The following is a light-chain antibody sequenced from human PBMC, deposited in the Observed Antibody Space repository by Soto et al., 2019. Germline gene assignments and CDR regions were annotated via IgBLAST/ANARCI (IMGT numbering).Light chain of an antibody. CDR1: QSVSSN. CDR2: GAS. V-gene: IGKV3-15*01. J-gene: IGKJ1*01. Sequence: EIVMTQSPATLSVSPGERATLSYRASQSVSSNLAWYQQKPGQAPRLLIYGASTRATGIPARFSGSGSGTEFTLTISSLQSEDFSVYYFQQYNNWPPWTFGQVTKVEIK. CDR3: QQYNNWPPWT.